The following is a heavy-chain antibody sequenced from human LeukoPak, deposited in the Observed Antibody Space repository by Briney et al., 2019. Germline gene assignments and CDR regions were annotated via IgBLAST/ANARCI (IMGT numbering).Heavy chain of an antibody. D-gene: IGHD3-22*01. CDR2: ISYDGSNK. V-gene: IGHV3-30*18. CDR3: AKDLREWLLLSLDY. CDR1: GFTFSKYW. J-gene: IGHJ4*02. Sequence: GGSLRLPCAASGFTFSKYWMSWVRLAPGKGLEWVAVISYDGSNKYYADSVKGRFTISRDNSKNTLYLQMNSLRAEDTAVYYCAKDLREWLLLSLDYWGQGTLVTVSS.